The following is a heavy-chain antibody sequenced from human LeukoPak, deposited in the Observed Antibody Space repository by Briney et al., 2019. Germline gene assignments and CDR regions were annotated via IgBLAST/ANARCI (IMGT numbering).Heavy chain of an antibody. V-gene: IGHV4-59*01. CDR3: ARVLLAAQLRAFDI. CDR2: IYYSGST. D-gene: IGHD3-3*01. Sequence: SETLSLTCTVSGGSISSYYWSWIRQPPGKGLEWIGYIYYSGSTNYNPSLKSRVTISVDTSKNQFSLKLSSVTAADTAVYYCARVLLAAQLRAFDIWGLGTMVTVSS. J-gene: IGHJ3*02. CDR1: GGSISSYY.